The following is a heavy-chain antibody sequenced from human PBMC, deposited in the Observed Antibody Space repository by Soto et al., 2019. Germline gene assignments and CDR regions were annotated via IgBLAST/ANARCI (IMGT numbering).Heavy chain of an antibody. CDR2: FSYSGRT. V-gene: IGHV4-39*01. CDR3: ARHLTTMTTTDY. D-gene: IGHD4-17*01. Sequence: SETLSLTCTVSGGSLSSSSYYWGWIRQPPGKGLEWIGSFSYSGRTYYNPSLKSRVTISVDTSKKQFSLKLSSVTAADTAVYYCARHLTTMTTTDYWGQGTLVTVS. CDR1: GGSLSSSSYY. J-gene: IGHJ4*02.